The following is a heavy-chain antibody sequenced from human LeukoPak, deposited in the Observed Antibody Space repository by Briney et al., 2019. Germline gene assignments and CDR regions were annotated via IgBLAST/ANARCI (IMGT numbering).Heavy chain of an antibody. Sequence: SETLSLTCAVYGGSFSGYYWSWVRQPPGKGLEWMGEINDSGRTNYTPPLKSRVTISVDTSKNQFSLKLSSVTAADTAVYYCARWGRSMATRKAFDIWGQGTMVTVSS. CDR3: ARWGRSMATRKAFDI. D-gene: IGHD5-24*01. J-gene: IGHJ3*02. CDR1: GGSFSGYY. V-gene: IGHV4-34*01. CDR2: INDSGRT.